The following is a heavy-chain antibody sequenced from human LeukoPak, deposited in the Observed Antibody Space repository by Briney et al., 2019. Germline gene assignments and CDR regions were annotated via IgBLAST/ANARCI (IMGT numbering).Heavy chain of an antibody. CDR2: ISSSGSTI. V-gene: IGHV3-11*04. CDR1: GFTFSDYY. Sequence: TGGSLRLSCAASGFTFSDYYMSWIRQAPGKGLEWVSYISSSGSTIYYADSVKGRFTISRDNAKNSLYLQMNSLRAEDTAVYYCARDSGDGSYYAGWSDPWGQGTLVTVSS. J-gene: IGHJ5*02. CDR3: ARDSGDGSYYAGWSDP. D-gene: IGHD1-26*01.